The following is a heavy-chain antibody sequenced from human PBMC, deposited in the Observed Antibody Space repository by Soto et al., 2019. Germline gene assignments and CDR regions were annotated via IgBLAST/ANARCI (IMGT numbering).Heavy chain of an antibody. CDR3: ARHPFTRIAVAGTSHPASGWFDP. J-gene: IGHJ5*02. D-gene: IGHD6-19*01. CDR2: IYYSGST. Sequence: SETLSLTCTVSGGSISSYYWSWIRQPPGKGLEWIGYIYYSGSTNYNPSLKSRVTISVDTSKNQFSLKLSSVTAADTAVYYCARHPFTRIAVAGTSHPASGWFDPWGQGTLVTVSS. CDR1: GGSISSYY. V-gene: IGHV4-59*08.